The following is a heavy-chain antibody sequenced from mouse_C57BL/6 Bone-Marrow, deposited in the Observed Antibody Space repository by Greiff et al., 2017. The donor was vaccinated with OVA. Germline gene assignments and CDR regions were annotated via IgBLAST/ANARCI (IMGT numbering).Heavy chain of an antibody. Sequence: EVKVVESGGGLVQPGDSLSLSCAASGFTFTNYYMSWVRQPPVKALEWLAFIRNKPNGSTTEYSASVKGRFTISRDNSQSILYLQMNALRAEDSATYYCARYKGRVAVDYFDYWGQGTALTVSS. CDR1: GFTFTNYY. D-gene: IGHD1-1*01. V-gene: IGHV7-3*01. CDR2: IRNKPNGSTT. J-gene: IGHJ2*01. CDR3: ARYKGRVAVDYFDY.